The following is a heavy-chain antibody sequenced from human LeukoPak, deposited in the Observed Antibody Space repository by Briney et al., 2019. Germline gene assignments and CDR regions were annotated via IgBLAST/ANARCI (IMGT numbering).Heavy chain of an antibody. V-gene: IGHV3-30*02. D-gene: IGHD1-26*01. J-gene: IGHJ4*01. CDR2: IRYDGSHE. CDR1: GFTFSTHD. CDR3: AKPSGSGVDY. Sequence: PGGSLRLSCGASGFTFSTHDMHWVRQAPGKGLEWVAFIRYDGSHEYYADSVKGRFTISRDKSKNTLYLQMNSVRSEDTALYYCAKPSGSGVDYWGQGTRVTVSS.